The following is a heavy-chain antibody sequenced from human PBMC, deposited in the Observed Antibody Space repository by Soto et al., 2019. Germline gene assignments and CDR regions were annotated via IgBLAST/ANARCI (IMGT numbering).Heavy chain of an antibody. Sequence: GGSLRLSCAPSGCTFSNYAMSWVRQAPGKGLEWVSVISGSGGSTYYADSVNGRFTISRDNSKNTLYLQMNSLRAEDTAVYYCVKETQYRRPAGGDYWGQGTLVTVSS. CDR1: GCTFSNYA. CDR2: ISGSGGST. CDR3: VKETQYRRPAGGDY. V-gene: IGHV3-23*01. J-gene: IGHJ4*02. D-gene: IGHD2-2*02.